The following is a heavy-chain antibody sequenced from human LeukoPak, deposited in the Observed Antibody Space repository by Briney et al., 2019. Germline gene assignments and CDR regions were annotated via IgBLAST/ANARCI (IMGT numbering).Heavy chain of an antibody. CDR2: IGTADDT. CDR1: GFTFSSYD. CDR3: ARGRCSGGSCYPYYYYYHMDV. Sequence: PGGSLRLSCAASGFTFSSYDMHWVRHATGKGLEWVSAIGTADDTYYPGSVKARFTISRENAKNSLYLQMNSLRVGDTAVYYCARGRCSGGSCYPYYYYYHMDVWGQGTTVTVSS. J-gene: IGHJ6*02. V-gene: IGHV3-13*01. D-gene: IGHD2-15*01.